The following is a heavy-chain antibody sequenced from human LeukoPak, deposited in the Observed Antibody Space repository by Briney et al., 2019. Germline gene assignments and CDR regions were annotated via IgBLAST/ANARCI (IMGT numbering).Heavy chain of an antibody. CDR3: ARDPNYYDSSGYGDAFDI. Sequence: SETLSLTCTVSGGSISSSSYYWGWIRQPPGKGLEWIGNIYYSGSTYYNPSLKSRVTISVDTSKNQFSLKLSSVTAADTAVYYCARDPNYYDSSGYGDAFDIWGQGTMVTVSS. J-gene: IGHJ3*02. CDR2: IYYSGST. V-gene: IGHV4-39*07. D-gene: IGHD3-22*01. CDR1: GGSISSSSYY.